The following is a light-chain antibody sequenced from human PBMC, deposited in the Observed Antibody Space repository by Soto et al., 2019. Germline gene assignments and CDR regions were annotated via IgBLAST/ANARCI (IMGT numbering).Light chain of an antibody. CDR2: GAS. V-gene: IGKV3-15*01. CDR3: QQYNNCRMWT. CDR1: QSVSSN. Sequence: IVMTQSPATLSVSPGARATLSCRASQSVSSNLAWYQQTPGQAPRLLIYGASTRAAGVPARFSGSGSGTEFTLTISSLQSEDFAVYYCQQYNNCRMWTFGQGTKVEIK. J-gene: IGKJ1*01.